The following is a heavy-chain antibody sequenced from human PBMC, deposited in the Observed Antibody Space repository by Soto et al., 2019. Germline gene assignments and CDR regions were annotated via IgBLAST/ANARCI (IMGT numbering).Heavy chain of an antibody. D-gene: IGHD1-1*01. Sequence: SETLSLTCTVSGGSISSGGYYWSWIRQHPGNGLEWIGYIHYSGAILYNPSFKSRLAISVDTSKNQFSLHLSSVTDTDTAVYFCAREDDGGDSLDVWGQGTTVTVSS. V-gene: IGHV4-31*02. CDR1: GGSISSGGYY. CDR3: AREDDGGDSLDV. CDR2: IHYSGAI. J-gene: IGHJ6*02.